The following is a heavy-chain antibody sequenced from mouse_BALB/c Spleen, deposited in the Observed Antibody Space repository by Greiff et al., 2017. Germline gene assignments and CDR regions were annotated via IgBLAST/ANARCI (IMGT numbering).Heavy chain of an antibody. CDR1: GYTFTSYY. Sequence: VQLQQSGPELVKPGASVTMSCKASGYTFTSYYIHWVKQRPGQGLEWIGWIYPGDGSTKYNEKFKGKTTLTADKSSSTAYMLLSSLTSEDSAIDFCARGELGYDYDVFAYWGQGTLVTVSA. CDR3: ARGELGYDYDVFAY. J-gene: IGHJ3*01. CDR2: IYPGDGST. D-gene: IGHD2-4*01. V-gene: IGHV1S56*01.